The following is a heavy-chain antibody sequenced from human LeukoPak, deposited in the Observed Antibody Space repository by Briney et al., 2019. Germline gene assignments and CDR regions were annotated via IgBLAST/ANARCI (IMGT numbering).Heavy chain of an antibody. D-gene: IGHD3-22*01. CDR2: IYSDNT. Sequence: GGSLRLSCTVSGFTVSSNSMSWVRQAPGKGLEWVSFIYSDNTHYSDSVKGRFTISRDNSKNTLYLQMNSLRAEDTALYYCARGWDYYDSSGYYQSQVFDYWGQGTLVTVSS. J-gene: IGHJ4*02. CDR1: GFTVSSNS. V-gene: IGHV3-53*01. CDR3: ARGWDYYDSSGYYQSQVFDY.